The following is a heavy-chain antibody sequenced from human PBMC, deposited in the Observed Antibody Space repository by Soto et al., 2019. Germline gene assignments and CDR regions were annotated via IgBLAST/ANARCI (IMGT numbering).Heavy chain of an antibody. J-gene: IGHJ4*02. CDR2: ISGSGGSA. CDR3: AKELLSQSSSWSSDY. Sequence: GGSLRLSCAASGFTFSNYAMTWVRQAPGKGLEWVSVISGSGGSAYYADSVKGRFTISRDNSKNTVYLQMKGLRAEDTAVYYCAKELLSQSSSWSSDYWGQGTLVTVSS. CDR1: GFTFSNYA. V-gene: IGHV3-23*01. D-gene: IGHD6-13*01.